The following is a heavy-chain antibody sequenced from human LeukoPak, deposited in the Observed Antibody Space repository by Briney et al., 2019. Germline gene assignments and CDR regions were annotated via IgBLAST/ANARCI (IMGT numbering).Heavy chain of an antibody. CDR2: IYSTGST. Sequence: SETLSLTCTVSGGSISSYYWSWIRQPAGKGLEWIGRIYSTGSTNYNPSLKSRVTMPVDTSKNQFSLKLSSVTAADTAVYYCARSASSGWYWFDPWGQGTLVTVSS. CDR3: ARSASSGWYWFDP. D-gene: IGHD6-19*01. J-gene: IGHJ5*02. V-gene: IGHV4-4*07. CDR1: GGSISSYY.